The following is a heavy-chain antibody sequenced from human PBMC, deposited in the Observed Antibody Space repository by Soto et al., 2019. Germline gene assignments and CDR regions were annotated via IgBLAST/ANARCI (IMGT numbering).Heavy chain of an antibody. V-gene: IGHV3-23*01. D-gene: IGHD5-18*01. CDR2: ISGSGGST. CDR1: RFTFSTYA. Sequence: GGSLRLSCAASRFTFSTYAMSWVRQAPGKGLEWVSAISGSGGSTYYADSVKGRFSISRDNSKNTLFLQMNSLRVEDTAVYYCAKSRNRGYNYGRHFDSWGQGTLVTVSS. CDR3: AKSRNRGYNYGRHFDS. J-gene: IGHJ4*02.